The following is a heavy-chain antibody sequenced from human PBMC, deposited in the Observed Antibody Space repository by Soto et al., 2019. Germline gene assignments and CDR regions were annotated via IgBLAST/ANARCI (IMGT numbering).Heavy chain of an antibody. V-gene: IGHV1-8*01. CDR2: MNPNSGNT. D-gene: IGHD4-17*01. J-gene: IGHJ4*02. CDR3: ARTLYGVNVDY. CDR1: GYTFTSYD. Sequence: QVQLVQSGAEVKKPGASVKVSCKASGYTFTSYDINWVRQATGQGLEWMGWMNPNSGNTGYAQKFQGRVTMTRNTSMSTVYIELRIQRSEDPAEYYCARTLYGVNVDYWGQGTLVTVSS.